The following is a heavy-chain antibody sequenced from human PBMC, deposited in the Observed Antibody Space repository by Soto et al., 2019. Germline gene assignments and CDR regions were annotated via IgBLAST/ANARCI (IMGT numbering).Heavy chain of an antibody. Sequence: QVQLVQSGAEVKKPGASVKVSCKASGYTFTNFHMHWVRQAPGQGLEWMGVINPSGGSTSYAQKFQGRVTLTRDTSTNTVYMELSSLRSEDTAVYYCARYGAYLDYWGQGTLVTVSS. D-gene: IGHD2-8*01. J-gene: IGHJ4*02. V-gene: IGHV1-46*01. CDR1: GYTFTNFH. CDR3: ARYGAYLDY. CDR2: INPSGGST.